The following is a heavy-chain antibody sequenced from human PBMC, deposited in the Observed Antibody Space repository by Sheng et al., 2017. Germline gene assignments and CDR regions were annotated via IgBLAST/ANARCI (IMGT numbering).Heavy chain of an antibody. CDR2: ISAYNGNT. CDR3: AREGANRVNYDFWSGYYTGGWFDP. Sequence: QVQLVQSGAEVKKPGASVKVSCKASGYTFTSYGISWVRQAPGQGLEWMGWISAYNGNTNYAQKLQGRVTMTTDTSTSTAYMELRSLRSDDTAVYYCAREGANRVNYDFWSGYYTGGWFDPWGQGTLVTVSS. J-gene: IGHJ5*02. D-gene: IGHD3-3*01. CDR1: GYTFTSYG. V-gene: IGHV1-18*01.